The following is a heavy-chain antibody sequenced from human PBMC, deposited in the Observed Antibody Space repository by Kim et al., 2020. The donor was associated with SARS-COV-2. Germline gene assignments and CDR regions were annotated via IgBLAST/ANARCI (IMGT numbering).Heavy chain of an antibody. D-gene: IGHD3-10*01. J-gene: IGHJ6*02. CDR1: GFTFMNYA. Sequence: GGSLRLSCDASGFTFMNYAMTWVRQAPGKGLEWVAAISGSGGTSDYVVSVKGRFTIASDTSADIVYLQMSSLSVEATAVYFCVKSDGEYYYYYGLDVWGQGATVIVSS. CDR2: ISGSGGTS. V-gene: IGHV3-23*01. CDR3: VKSDGEYYYYYGLDV.